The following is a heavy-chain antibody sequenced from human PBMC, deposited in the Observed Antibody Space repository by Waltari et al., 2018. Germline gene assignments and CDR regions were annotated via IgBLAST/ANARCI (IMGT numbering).Heavy chain of an antibody. CDR3: ARKGGYDSGLSDYYYYYGMDV. J-gene: IGHJ6*02. CDR1: GFTVSSNY. CDR2: IIPIFGTA. V-gene: IGHV1-69*06. D-gene: IGHD5-12*01. Sequence: VQLVESGGGLIQPGGSLRLSCAASGFTVSSNYMSWVRQAPGQGLEWMGRIIPIFGTANYAQKFQGRVTITADKSTSTAYMELSSLRSEDTAVYYCARKGGYDSGLSDYYYYYGMDVCGQGTTVTVSS.